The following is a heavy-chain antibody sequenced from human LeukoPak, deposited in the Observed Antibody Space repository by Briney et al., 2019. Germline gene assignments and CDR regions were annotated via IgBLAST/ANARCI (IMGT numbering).Heavy chain of an antibody. Sequence: SVKVSCKASGGTFSSYAISWVRQAPGQGLEWMGGIIPIFGTTNYAQKFQGRVTITADESTSTAYMELSSLRSEDTAVYYCTRVALWFGAATRDYYYGMDVWGQGTTVTVSS. V-gene: IGHV1-69*01. J-gene: IGHJ6*02. CDR3: TRVALWFGAATRDYYYGMDV. CDR2: IIPIFGTT. D-gene: IGHD3-10*01. CDR1: GGTFSSYA.